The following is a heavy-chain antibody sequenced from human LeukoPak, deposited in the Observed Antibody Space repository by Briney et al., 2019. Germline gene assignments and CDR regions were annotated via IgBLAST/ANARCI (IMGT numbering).Heavy chain of an antibody. D-gene: IGHD1-1*01. V-gene: IGHV3-74*01. CDR1: GFTFSSRW. CDR3: ARDYNWNPPDY. CDR2: IDSDGRIT. J-gene: IGHJ4*02. Sequence: PGGSLRLSCAASGFTFSSRWMHWVRQAPGKGLVWVSRIDSDGRITTYADSVKGRFTISRDNAKNTLYLQMNTLRDEDTAVYYCARDYNWNPPDYWGQGTLVTVSS.